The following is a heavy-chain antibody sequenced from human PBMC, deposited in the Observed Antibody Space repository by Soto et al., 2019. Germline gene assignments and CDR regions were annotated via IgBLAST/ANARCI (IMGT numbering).Heavy chain of an antibody. CDR2: INHSGST. CDR1: GGSFSGYY. J-gene: IGHJ4*02. Sequence: SETLSLTCAVYGGSFSGYYWSWIRQPPGKGLEWIGEINHSGSTNYNPSLKSRVTISVDTSKNQFSLKLSSVTAADTAVYYCASFTPAHSGSYPTYFDYWGQGTLVTVS. D-gene: IGHD1-26*01. CDR3: ASFTPAHSGSYPTYFDY. V-gene: IGHV4-34*01.